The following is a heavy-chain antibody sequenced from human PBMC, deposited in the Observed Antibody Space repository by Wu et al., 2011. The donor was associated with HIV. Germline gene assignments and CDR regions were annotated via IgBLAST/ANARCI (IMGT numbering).Heavy chain of an antibody. CDR3: ARDTPQITMARPNWFDP. V-gene: IGHV1-18*01. CDR1: GNAFANYG. D-gene: IGHD3-10*01. Sequence: QDQLVQSGVEVKKPGASVKVSCKASGNAFANYGISWVRQAPGQGLEWMGWVSPYNGDTKFAQKFQGRVTMTTDTSASTAYMELRSLRSDDTAVYYCARDTPQITMARPNWFDPWGQGTLGHRLL. J-gene: IGHJ5*02. CDR2: VSPYNGDT.